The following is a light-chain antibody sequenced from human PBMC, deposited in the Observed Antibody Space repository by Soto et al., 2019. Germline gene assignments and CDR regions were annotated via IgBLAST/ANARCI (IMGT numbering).Light chain of an antibody. CDR2: KVS. J-gene: IGKJ1*01. CDR3: QQYKGDSRT. CDR1: QSIGFW. Sequence: DIPMTQSPSTLSASVGDRVTITCRASQSIGFWLAWFQQKPGKAPKLLIYKVSDLETGVPSRFSGSGSGTEFTLTISSLQPDDFATYYCQQYKGDSRTFGQGTKVEVK. V-gene: IGKV1-5*03.